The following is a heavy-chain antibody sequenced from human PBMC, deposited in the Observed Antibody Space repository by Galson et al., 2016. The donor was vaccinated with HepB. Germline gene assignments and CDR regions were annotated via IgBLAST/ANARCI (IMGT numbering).Heavy chain of an antibody. V-gene: IGHV3-15*07. CDR1: GFSFHNYG. J-gene: IGHJ4*02. CDR2: IKSKVDGGAA. Sequence: SLRLSCAASGFSFHNYGMHRVRQAPGKGLEWVGRIKSKVDGGAADYAAPVKGRFTISGDDSKNTLYLQMTGLKTEDTAVYYCTTVLSTASMSGWYDWGFDSWGQGTLVTVSS. D-gene: IGHD6-19*01. CDR3: TTVLSTASMSGWYDWGFDS.